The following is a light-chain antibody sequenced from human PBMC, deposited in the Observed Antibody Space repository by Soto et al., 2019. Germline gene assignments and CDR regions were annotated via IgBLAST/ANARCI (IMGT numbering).Light chain of an antibody. CDR2: DDS. Sequence: SYELTQPPSVSVAPGQTARITCGGNNIATKSVHWYQQKPDQGPVLVVYDDSDRPSGIPERFSGSNSGNTATLTISRVEAGDEADYHCQVWGDDSDNWVFGGGTKLTVL. CDR1: NIATKS. J-gene: IGLJ3*02. V-gene: IGLV3-21*02. CDR3: QVWGDDSDNWV.